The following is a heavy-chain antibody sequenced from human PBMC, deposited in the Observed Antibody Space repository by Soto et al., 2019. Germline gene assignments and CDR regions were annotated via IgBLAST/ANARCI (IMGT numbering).Heavy chain of an antibody. J-gene: IGHJ4*02. Sequence: ASVKVSCKASGYTFTSHGISWVRQAPGQGLEWMGWISAYNGNTNYAQKLQGRVTMTTDTSTSTAYMELRSLRSDDTAVYYCARDLYYYDSSGYYIRLDYWGQGTLVTVSS. D-gene: IGHD3-22*01. V-gene: IGHV1-18*04. CDR1: GYTFTSHG. CDR3: ARDLYYYDSSGYYIRLDY. CDR2: ISAYNGNT.